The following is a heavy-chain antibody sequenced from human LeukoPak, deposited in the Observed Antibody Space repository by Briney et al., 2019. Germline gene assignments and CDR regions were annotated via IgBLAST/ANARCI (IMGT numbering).Heavy chain of an antibody. Sequence: SVKVSCKASGGTFSSYSISWVRQAPGQGLEWMGGIIPVFGTANYAQKFQGRVTITADESTSTAYVELSSLRFKDTAVYYCARDREPIRTGDLKYWGQGTLVTVSS. D-gene: IGHD7-27*01. J-gene: IGHJ4*02. CDR2: IIPVFGTA. CDR1: GGTFSSYS. V-gene: IGHV1-69*13. CDR3: ARDREPIRTGDLKY.